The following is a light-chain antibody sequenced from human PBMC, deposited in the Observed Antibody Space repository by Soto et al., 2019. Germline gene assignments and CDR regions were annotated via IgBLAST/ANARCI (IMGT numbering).Light chain of an antibody. CDR2: EVS. V-gene: IGKV1-33*01. Sequence: IQMTQTPSSLSASVGDTVSITCQAKQHISYYLNCYQQKPGKAPRLLIYEVSKLHTGVPSGFSGSRSGTDFTLTIPSLMPPDISTYYCPHHGNHSNTFG. J-gene: IGKJ2*01. CDR3: PHHGNHSNT. CDR1: QHISYY.